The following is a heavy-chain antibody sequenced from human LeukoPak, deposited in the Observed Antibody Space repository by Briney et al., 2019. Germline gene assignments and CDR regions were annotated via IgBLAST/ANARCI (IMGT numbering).Heavy chain of an antibody. CDR3: ARDLPTDYFDY. J-gene: IGHJ4*02. CDR1: EFTFSSYW. CDR2: INTDGSST. V-gene: IGHV3-74*01. D-gene: IGHD4-17*01. Sequence: PGGSLRLSCAASEFTFSSYWMHWVRQAPGKGLVWVSRINTDGSSTSYADSVKGRFTISRDNAKNTLYLQMDSLRAEDTAVYYCARDLPTDYFDYWGQGTLVTVSS.